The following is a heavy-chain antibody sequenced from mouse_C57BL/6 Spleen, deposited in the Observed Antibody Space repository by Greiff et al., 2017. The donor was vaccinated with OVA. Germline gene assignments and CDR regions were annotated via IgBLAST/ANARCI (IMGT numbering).Heavy chain of an antibody. CDR3: ARGGDYYGSPYWYFDV. CDR2: IDPSDSYT. D-gene: IGHD1-1*01. Sequence: QVQLQQPGAELVKPGASVKLSCKASGYTFTSYWMQWVKQRPGQGLEWIGEIDPSDSYTNYNQKFKGKATLTVDTSSSTAYMQLSSLTSEDSAVYYCARGGDYYGSPYWYFDVWGTGTTVTVSS. J-gene: IGHJ1*03. V-gene: IGHV1-50*01. CDR1: GYTFTSYW.